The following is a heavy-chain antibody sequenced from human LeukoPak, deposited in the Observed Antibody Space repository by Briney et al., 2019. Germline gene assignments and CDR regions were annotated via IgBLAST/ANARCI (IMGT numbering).Heavy chain of an antibody. CDR3: ARDGGYSGYDSRLDY. Sequence: ARSLRLSCAASGFTFSSYGMHWVRQAPGKGLEWVAVIWYDGSNKYYADSVKGRFTISRDNSKNALYLQMNSLRAEDTAVYYCARDGGYSGYDSRLDYWGQGTLVTVSS. V-gene: IGHV3-33*01. J-gene: IGHJ4*02. CDR1: GFTFSSYG. D-gene: IGHD5-12*01. CDR2: IWYDGSNK.